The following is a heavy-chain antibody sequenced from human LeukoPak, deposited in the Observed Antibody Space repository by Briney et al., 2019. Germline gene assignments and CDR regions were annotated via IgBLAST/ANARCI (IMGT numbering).Heavy chain of an antibody. J-gene: IGHJ4*02. Sequence: GGSLRLSCAASGFTFDDYTMHWVRQAPGKGLEWVSLISWDGGSTYYAGSVKGRFTISRDNSKNSLYLQMNSLRTEDTALYYCAKAGNPSGGSGWYPLDYWGQGTLVTVSS. CDR2: ISWDGGST. V-gene: IGHV3-43*01. CDR1: GFTFDDYT. CDR3: AKAGNPSGGSGWYPLDY. D-gene: IGHD6-19*01.